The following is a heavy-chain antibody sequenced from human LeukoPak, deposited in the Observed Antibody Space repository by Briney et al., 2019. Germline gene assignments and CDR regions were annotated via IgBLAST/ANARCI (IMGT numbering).Heavy chain of an antibody. D-gene: IGHD2-2*02. J-gene: IGHJ6*03. Sequence: PSETLSLTCAVSGYSISSGYYWGWIRQPAGKGLEWIGRIYTSGSTNYNPSLKSRVTMSVDTSKNQFPLKLSSVTAADTAVYYCARGDIVVVPAAIRGDYYYYYMDVWGKGTTVTVSS. V-gene: IGHV4-4*07. CDR2: IYTSGST. CDR1: GYSISSGYY. CDR3: ARGDIVVVPAAIRGDYYYYYMDV.